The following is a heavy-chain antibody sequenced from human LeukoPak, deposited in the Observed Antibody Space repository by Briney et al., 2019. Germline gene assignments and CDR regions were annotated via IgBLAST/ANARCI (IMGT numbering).Heavy chain of an antibody. CDR2: INTDSGNP. CDR1: GYSFDSQG. J-gene: IGHJ3*02. V-gene: IGHV7-4-1*02. CDR3: AREILRFDI. Sequence: ASVKVSCKASGYSFDSQGMNWVRQAPGQGLEWMGWINTDSGNPTYAQGFTGRFVFSLDSSVSTAYLQISNLMPEDTAKYYCAREILRFDIWGQGTMVNVS.